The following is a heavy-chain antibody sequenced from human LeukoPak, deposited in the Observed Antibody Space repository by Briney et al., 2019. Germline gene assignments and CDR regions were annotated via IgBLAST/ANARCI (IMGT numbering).Heavy chain of an antibody. CDR1: GGSISSYY. CDR3: ARTPVGSGNYYFDY. J-gene: IGHJ4*02. D-gene: IGHD3-10*01. V-gene: IGHV4-59*08. Sequence: SETLSLTCTVSGGSISSYYWSWIRQPPGKGLEWIGYIYYSGSTNYSPSLKSRVTISVDTSKNQFSLKLSSVTAADTAVYYCARTPVGSGNYYFDYWGQGTLVTVSS. CDR2: IYYSGST.